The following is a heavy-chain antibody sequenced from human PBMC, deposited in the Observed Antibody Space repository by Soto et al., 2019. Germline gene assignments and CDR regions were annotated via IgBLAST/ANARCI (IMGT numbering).Heavy chain of an antibody. J-gene: IGHJ6*02. D-gene: IGHD3-10*01. CDR1: GASIRSYY. Sequence: SETLSLTCSVSGASIRSYYWHWIRQPPGKGLEWIGYVYTSDYTRYSSSLKSRVTISVDTSKSQFYLRLNSVTAADTAVYYCASSAGHTADFFYYNGMDVWGQGTTVTVSS. CDR3: ASSAGHTADFFYYNGMDV. V-gene: IGHV4-59*03. CDR2: VYTSDYT.